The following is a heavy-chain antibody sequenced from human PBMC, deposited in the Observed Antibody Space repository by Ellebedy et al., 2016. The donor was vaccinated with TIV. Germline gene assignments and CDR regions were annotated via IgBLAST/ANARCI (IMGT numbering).Heavy chain of an antibody. CDR3: ARVPVRYTYADFDY. V-gene: IGHV1-46*01. CDR2: INPNFGTT. D-gene: IGHD5-18*01. J-gene: IGHJ4*02. CDR1: GYTFTSHY. Sequence: AASVQVSCKASGYTFTSHYIHWVRPAPGQGLEWMGIINPNFGTTTYAQKFQGRFAMTRDTSTNTVYMDLSSLTSEDTALYYCARVPVRYTYADFDYWGQGTLVTVSS.